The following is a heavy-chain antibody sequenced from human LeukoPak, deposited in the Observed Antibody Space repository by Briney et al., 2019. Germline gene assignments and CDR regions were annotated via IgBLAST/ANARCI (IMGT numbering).Heavy chain of an antibody. CDR1: GGSISSYY. J-gene: IGHJ4*02. D-gene: IGHD3-10*01. V-gene: IGHV4-59*08. Sequence: PSETLSLTCTVSGGSISSYYWSWIRRPPGKGLEWIGYIYYSGSTNYNPSLKSRVTISVDTSKNQFSLKLSSVTAADTAVYYCASHTYYYGSGLTFDYWGQGTLVTVSS. CDR2: IYYSGST. CDR3: ASHTYYYGSGLTFDY.